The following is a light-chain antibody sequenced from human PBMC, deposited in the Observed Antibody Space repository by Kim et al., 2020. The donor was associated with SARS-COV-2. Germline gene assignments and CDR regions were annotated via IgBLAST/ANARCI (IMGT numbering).Light chain of an antibody. CDR3: AAWDDSLSALV. V-gene: IGLV1-47*01. CDR2: RNY. J-gene: IGLJ3*02. Sequence: QSVLTQPPSTSGTPGQRVTMSCSGDSSNIGDNFVYWYQQLSGTAPKLLIYRNYQRSSGVPDRFSGSKSGTSAFLAISGLRSDDEADYYCAAWDDSLSALVFGGGTKVTVL. CDR1: SSNIGDNF.